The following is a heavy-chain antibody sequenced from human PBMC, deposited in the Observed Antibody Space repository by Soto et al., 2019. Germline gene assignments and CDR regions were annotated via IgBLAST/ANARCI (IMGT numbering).Heavy chain of an antibody. CDR2: ITGSSGI. CDR3: ARGYCNGGSCYPGIY. CDR1: GFTFNSYS. Sequence: EVHLVESGGGSVQPGGSLRLSCAASGFTFNSYSMHWVRQAPGKGLEWVSYITGSSGIYYADSVKGRFTISRDNAKNSLSLQMNSLRDEDTAVYYCARGYCNGGSCYPGIYWGQGTLVSVSS. J-gene: IGHJ4*02. D-gene: IGHD2-15*01. V-gene: IGHV3-48*02.